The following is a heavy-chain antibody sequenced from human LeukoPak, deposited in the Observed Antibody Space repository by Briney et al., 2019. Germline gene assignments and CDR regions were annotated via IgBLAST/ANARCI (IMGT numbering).Heavy chain of an antibody. CDR2: INTNSGGT. CDR1: GYTFTGYY. J-gene: IGHJ6*03. CDR3: AREKVTMIVVVDDYYYYYYMDV. D-gene: IGHD3-22*01. V-gene: IGHV1-2*02. Sequence: ASVKLSCKASGYTFTGYYMHWVRQAPGQGLEWMGWINTNSGGTNYAQKFQGRVTMNRDTSISTAYMELSRLRSDDTAVYYCAREKVTMIVVVDDYYYYYYMDVWGKGTTVTISS.